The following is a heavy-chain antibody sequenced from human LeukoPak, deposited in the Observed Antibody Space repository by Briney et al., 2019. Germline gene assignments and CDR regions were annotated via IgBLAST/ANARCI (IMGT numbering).Heavy chain of an antibody. J-gene: IGHJ4*02. V-gene: IGHV4-4*07. Sequence: PSETLSLTCTVSGGSISSYYWSWIRQPAGKGLEWIGRIYTCGSTNYNPSLKSRVTMSVDTSKNQFSLKLSSVTAADTAVYYCARDLRFLEWSYFDYWGQGTPVTVSS. CDR1: GGSISSYY. CDR2: IYTCGST. D-gene: IGHD3-3*01. CDR3: ARDLRFLEWSYFDY.